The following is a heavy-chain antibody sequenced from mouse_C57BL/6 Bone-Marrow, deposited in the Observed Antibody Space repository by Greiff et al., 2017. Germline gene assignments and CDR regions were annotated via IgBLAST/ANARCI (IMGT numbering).Heavy chain of an antibody. CDR1: GYTFTSYG. Sequence: QVQLQQSGAELARPGASVKLSCKASGYTFTSYGISWVKQRTGQGLEWIGEIYPRSGNTYYTEKFKGKATLTADKSSSTAYMELGSLTSEDSAVYFCARSEDYPAWFADWGQGTLVTVSA. CDR2: IYPRSGNT. D-gene: IGHD2-4*01. CDR3: ARSEDYPAWFAD. V-gene: IGHV1-81*01. J-gene: IGHJ3*01.